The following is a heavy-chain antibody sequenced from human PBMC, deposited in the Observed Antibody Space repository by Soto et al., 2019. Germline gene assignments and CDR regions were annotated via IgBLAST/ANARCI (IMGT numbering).Heavy chain of an antibody. J-gene: IGHJ6*02. Sequence: PVGSLRLSCAASGFTFSSYAMSWVRQAPGKGLEWVSAISGSGGSTYYADSVKGRFTISRDNSKNTLYLQMNSLRAEDTAVYYCAKDRGSYYYYYGMDVWGQGTTVTVS. CDR1: GFTFSSYA. CDR2: ISGSGGST. D-gene: IGHD1-26*01. V-gene: IGHV3-23*01. CDR3: AKDRGSYYYYYGMDV.